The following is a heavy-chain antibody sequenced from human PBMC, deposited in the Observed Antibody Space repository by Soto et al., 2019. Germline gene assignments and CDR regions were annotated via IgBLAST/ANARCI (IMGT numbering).Heavy chain of an antibody. D-gene: IGHD1-20*01. CDR3: ARDPGYNWNDPRWFDP. CDR1: GFTFSSYS. CDR2: ISSSSSYI. J-gene: IGHJ5*02. Sequence: GGSLRLSCAASGFTFSSYSMNWVRQAPGKGLEWVSSISSSSSYIYYADSVKGRFTISRDNAKNSLYLQMNSLRAEDTAVYYCARDPGYNWNDPRWFDPWGQGTLVTVSS. V-gene: IGHV3-21*01.